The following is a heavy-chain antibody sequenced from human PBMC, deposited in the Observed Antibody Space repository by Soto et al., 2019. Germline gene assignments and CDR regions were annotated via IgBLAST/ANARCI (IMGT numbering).Heavy chain of an antibody. J-gene: IGHJ6*03. CDR1: GFTFGDYY. Sequence: PGGSLRLSCAASGFTFGDYYMSWIRQAPGKGLEWVANIRRGGSATYYVDSVKGRFTISRDNAKNSLYLQMNSLRAEDTAVYYCARDPYSSYYYYMDVWGKGTKVTVSS. D-gene: IGHD5-18*01. CDR2: IRRGGSAT. V-gene: IGHV3-11*04. CDR3: ARDPYSSYYYYMDV.